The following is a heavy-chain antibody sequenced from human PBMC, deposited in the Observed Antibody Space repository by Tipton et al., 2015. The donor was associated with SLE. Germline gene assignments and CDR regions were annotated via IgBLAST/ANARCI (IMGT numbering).Heavy chain of an antibody. Sequence: TLSLTCTVSGGSISSYYWSWIRQPPGKGLEWIGYIYTSGSTNYNPSLKSRVTISVDTSENQFSLRLSSVTAADTAVYYCARRRLDSGGRDSFDIWGQGTMVIVSS. CDR2: IYTSGST. D-gene: IGHD2-15*01. J-gene: IGHJ3*02. V-gene: IGHV4-4*09. CDR3: ARRRLDSGGRDSFDI. CDR1: GGSISSYY.